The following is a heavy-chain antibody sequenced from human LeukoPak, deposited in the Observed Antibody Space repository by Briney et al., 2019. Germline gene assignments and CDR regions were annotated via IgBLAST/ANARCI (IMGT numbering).Heavy chain of an antibody. CDR2: ISYDGSNK. Sequence: GRSLRLSCAASGFTFSSYAMHWVRQAPGKGLEWVAVISYDGSNKYYADSVKGRFTISRDNSKNTLYLQMNSLRAEDTAVYYCAKGGSGYCSSTSCLSFGFQHWGQGTLVTVSS. CDR1: GFTFSSYA. J-gene: IGHJ1*01. V-gene: IGHV3-30-3*01. D-gene: IGHD2-2*03. CDR3: AKGGSGYCSSTSCLSFGFQH.